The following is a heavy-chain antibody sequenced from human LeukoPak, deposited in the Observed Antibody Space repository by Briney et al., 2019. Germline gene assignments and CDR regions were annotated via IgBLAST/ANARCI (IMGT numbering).Heavy chain of an antibody. V-gene: IGHV1-2*02. Sequence: ASVKVSCKASGYTFTGYYMHWVRQAPGQGLEWMGWINPNSGGTSYAQKFQGRVTMTRDTSISTAYMELSSLKSEDTAVYYCARVSCGGDCYSLVATFDLWGQGTMVTVSS. CDR3: ARVSCGGDCYSLVATFDL. CDR2: INPNSGGT. J-gene: IGHJ3*01. D-gene: IGHD2-21*02. CDR1: GYTFTGYY.